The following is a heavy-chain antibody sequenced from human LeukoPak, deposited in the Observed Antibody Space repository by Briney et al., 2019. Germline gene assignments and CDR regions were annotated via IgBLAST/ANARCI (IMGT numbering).Heavy chain of an antibody. J-gene: IGHJ6*02. Sequence: GGSLRLSCAASGFTFSSYGMHWVRQAPGKGLEWVAVISYDGSNKYYADSVKGRFTISRDNSKNTLYLQMNSLRAEDTAVYYCAKVGSGYYYVRDYYGMDVWGQGTTVTVSS. CDR1: GFTFSSYG. D-gene: IGHD3-22*01. CDR3: AKVGSGYYYVRDYYGMDV. V-gene: IGHV3-30*18. CDR2: ISYDGSNK.